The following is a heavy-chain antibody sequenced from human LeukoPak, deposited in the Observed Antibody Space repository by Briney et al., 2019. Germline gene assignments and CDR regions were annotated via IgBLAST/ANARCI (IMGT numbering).Heavy chain of an antibody. CDR2: IYYSGST. D-gene: IGHD3-10*01. CDR3: AGENPKNSDF. Sequence: SETLSLTCTVSGGSISISNYYWGWIRQPPGKGLEWIGSIYYSGSTYYNPSLKSRVTISVDTSKNQFSLKLSSVTAADTAVYYCAGENPKNSDFWGQGTLVTVSS. V-gene: IGHV4-39*01. CDR1: GGSISISNYY. J-gene: IGHJ4*02.